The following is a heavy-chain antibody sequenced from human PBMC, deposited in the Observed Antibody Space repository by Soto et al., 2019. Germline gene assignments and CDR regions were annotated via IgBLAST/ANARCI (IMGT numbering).Heavy chain of an antibody. V-gene: IGHV4-39*01. CDR2: IYHSGSS. Sequence: SETLSLTCTVSGGSICSPHHYWGWIRQSPGRGLEWIGTIYHSGSSYYNPSLKSRITISVDTSKNQFSLNLTSVTAADTAVYYCAKHGLTAYMAYYFDLWGRGTLVTVSS. D-gene: IGHD3-16*01. J-gene: IGHJ4*02. CDR3: AKHGLTAYMAYYFDL. CDR1: GGSICSPHHY.